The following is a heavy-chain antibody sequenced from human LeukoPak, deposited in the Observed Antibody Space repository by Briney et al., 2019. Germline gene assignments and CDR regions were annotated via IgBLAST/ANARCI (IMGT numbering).Heavy chain of an antibody. Sequence: PGGSLRLSCVASGFPLSSYWMTWVRQAPGKGLEWVANIKQDGSKKSYVDSVKGRFTISRDNAKNSPYLQMNSLRAEDTAIYYCTRVGYIDEGIDYWGQGTLVTVSS. CDR3: TRVGYIDEGIDY. CDR1: GFPLSSYW. D-gene: IGHD5-24*01. V-gene: IGHV3-7*04. CDR2: IKQDGSKK. J-gene: IGHJ4*02.